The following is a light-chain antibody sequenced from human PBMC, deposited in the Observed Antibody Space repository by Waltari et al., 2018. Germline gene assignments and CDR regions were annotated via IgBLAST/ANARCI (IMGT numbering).Light chain of an antibody. V-gene: IGLV1-47*01. CDR1: RPTLHTSY. CDR3: AAWDDSLNVHVL. Sequence: QSVLTQPPSASGTPGQTSTSSGSGLRPTLHTSYIYCHRQRPGTAPKLLIYRNNLRPSGVPDRFSGSKSGTSASLAISGLRSEDEADYYCAAWDDSLNVHVLFGGGTTLTVL. CDR2: RNN. J-gene: IGLJ2*01.